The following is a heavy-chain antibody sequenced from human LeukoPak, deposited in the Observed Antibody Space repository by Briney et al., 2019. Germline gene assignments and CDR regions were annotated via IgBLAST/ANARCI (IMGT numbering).Heavy chain of an antibody. V-gene: IGHV4-34*01. J-gene: IGHJ4*02. CDR3: ARGPPRDFGASGFYYNY. D-gene: IGHD4/OR15-4a*01. Sequence: SETLSLTCAIYGGSFSDYYWSWVRQPTGKGLEWIGEINHSGSTNHNPSLTSRVTMSVDTSKNQFSLKLSSVTAADTAVYFCARGPPRDFGASGFYYNYWGQGTRVTVSS. CDR1: GGSFSDYY. CDR2: INHSGST.